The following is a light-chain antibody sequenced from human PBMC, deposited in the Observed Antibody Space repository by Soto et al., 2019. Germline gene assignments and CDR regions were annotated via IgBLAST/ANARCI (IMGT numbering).Light chain of an antibody. CDR1: QSIRTN. CDR2: DAS. CDR3: QQYNDWPPLT. V-gene: IGKV3-15*01. J-gene: IGKJ4*01. Sequence: EIMMTQSPATVSVSPGERATLSCRASQSIRTNVAWYQQKPGQALRLLIYDASTRATGLSSRFSGSGSGTELTLPISSLQSEDVAIYYCQQYNDWPPLTFGGGTRLEI.